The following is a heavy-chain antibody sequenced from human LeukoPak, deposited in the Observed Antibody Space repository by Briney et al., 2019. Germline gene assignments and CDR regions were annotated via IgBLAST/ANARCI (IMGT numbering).Heavy chain of an antibody. Sequence: NPSETLSLTCAVYGGSFSGYYWSWIRQPPGKGLEWIGEINLSGSTKYNPALKSRVTISVDTSKNQFSLKLSSVTAADTAAYYCARAYDSSGYCFDAWGQGTLVTVSS. V-gene: IGHV4-34*01. CDR2: INLSGST. D-gene: IGHD3-22*01. CDR1: GGSFSGYY. J-gene: IGHJ4*02. CDR3: ARAYDSSGYCFDA.